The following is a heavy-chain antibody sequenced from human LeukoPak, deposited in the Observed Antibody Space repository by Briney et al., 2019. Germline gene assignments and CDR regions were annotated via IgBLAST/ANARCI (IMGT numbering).Heavy chain of an antibody. D-gene: IGHD2-8*01. CDR2: VSLSGLT. CDR1: GGSITSTNW. V-gene: IGHV4-4*02. CDR3: SRENGAFSPFGY. J-gene: IGHJ4*02. Sequence: PAETLSLTCGVSGGSITSTNWWSWVRQPPGQGLEWIGEVSLSGLTNYNPSLSSRIIMALDTSKNHLSLHLTSVTAADTAVYYCSRENGAFSPFGYWGQGYLVTVLS.